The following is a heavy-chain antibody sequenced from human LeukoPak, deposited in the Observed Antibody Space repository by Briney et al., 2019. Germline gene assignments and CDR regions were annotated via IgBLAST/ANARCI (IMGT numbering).Heavy chain of an antibody. CDR1: GFTFSSYA. CDR3: ITTDY. CDR2: ISYDGSNK. D-gene: IGHD3-10*01. J-gene: IGHJ4*02. Sequence: GGSLRLSCAASGFTFSSYAMHWVRQAPGKGLEWVAVISYDGSNKYYADSVKGRFTISRDDSKNTLFLQMNSLYCVKNYYGSGITTDYWGQGMLVTVSS. V-gene: IGHV3-30*14.